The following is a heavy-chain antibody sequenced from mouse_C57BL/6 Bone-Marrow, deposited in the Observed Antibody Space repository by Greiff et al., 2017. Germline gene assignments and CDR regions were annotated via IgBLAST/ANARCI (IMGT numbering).Heavy chain of an antibody. CDR3: AREYSLFDY. J-gene: IGHJ2*01. CDR1: GYTFTSYW. V-gene: IGHV1-61*01. D-gene: IGHD5-1*01. Sequence: QVQLKQSGAELVRPGSSVKLSCKASGYTFTSYWMDWVKQRPGQGLEWIGNIYPSDSETHYNQKFKDKATLTVDKSSSTAYMQLSSLTSEDSAVYYCAREYSLFDYWGQGTTRTVSS. CDR2: IYPSDSET.